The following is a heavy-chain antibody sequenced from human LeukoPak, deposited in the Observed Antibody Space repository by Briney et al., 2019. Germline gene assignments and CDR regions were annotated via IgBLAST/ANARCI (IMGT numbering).Heavy chain of an antibody. CDR1: GGSISSYY. D-gene: IGHD3-3*01. CDR2: IHYSGST. V-gene: IGHV4-59*01. Sequence: SETLSLTCTVSGGSISSYYWSWIRQPPGKGLEWIGYIHYSGSTNYNPSLKSRVTISVDTSKNQFSLKLSSVTAADTAVYYCARGYYDFWSGYSSYYFDYWGQGTLVTVSS. CDR3: ARGYYDFWSGYSSYYFDY. J-gene: IGHJ4*02.